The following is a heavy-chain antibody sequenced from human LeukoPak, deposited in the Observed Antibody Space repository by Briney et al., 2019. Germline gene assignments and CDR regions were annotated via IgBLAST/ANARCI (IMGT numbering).Heavy chain of an antibody. D-gene: IGHD3-10*01. J-gene: IGHJ4*02. Sequence: PGGSLRLSCAASGFTFSSYGMHWVRQAPGKGLEWVAAIWYDGSHKYYADSVKGRFTISRDNSKNTLHLQMNSLRAEDTAVYYCARDLLLWFGELSGDSDYWGQGTLVTVSS. CDR2: IWYDGSHK. CDR3: ARDLLLWFGELSGDSDY. V-gene: IGHV3-33*01. CDR1: GFTFSSYG.